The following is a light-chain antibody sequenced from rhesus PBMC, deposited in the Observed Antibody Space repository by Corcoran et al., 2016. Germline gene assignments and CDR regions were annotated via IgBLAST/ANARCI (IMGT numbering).Light chain of an antibody. CDR3: QQYNSDPYS. V-gene: IGKV1-21*01. CDR1: QGISIW. J-gene: IGKJ2*01. CDR2: KAS. Sequence: DIQMTQSPSSLSASVGDTVTITCRASQGISIWLAWYQQTPGKAPKLLIYKASRLDSGVPSRFSGSGSGTDVTLTISSLQSEDFATYYCQQYNSDPYSFGQGTKVEIK.